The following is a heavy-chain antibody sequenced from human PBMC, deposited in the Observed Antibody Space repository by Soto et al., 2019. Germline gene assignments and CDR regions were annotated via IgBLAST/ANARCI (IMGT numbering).Heavy chain of an antibody. V-gene: IGHV4-39*01. CDR3: ARHGAWAPLD. CDR1: GDSFSRSHHY. D-gene: IGHD3-16*01. CDR2: TYYRGST. J-gene: IGHJ4*02. Sequence: QLQLQESGPGLVKPSETLSLPCTVSGDSFSRSHHYWPWVRQPPGKGLEWLVSTYYRGSTFYSPSLRGRVTTSVDTSTNQLSLKLKSVTAADTAVYFCARHGAWAPLDWGQGTLVTVSS.